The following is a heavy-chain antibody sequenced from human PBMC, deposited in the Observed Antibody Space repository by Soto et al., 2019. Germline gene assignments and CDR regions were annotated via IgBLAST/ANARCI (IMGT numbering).Heavy chain of an antibody. V-gene: IGHV5-51*01. D-gene: IGHD3-16*01. CDR1: GYPFTNYW. CDR3: ARHRGNTVMLIIDS. J-gene: IGHJ4*02. Sequence: GESLKIPSKASGYPFTNYWIAWVRQMPGKGPEWMGIIYPDDSDTRYSPSFEGRVTFSADKSTNTAYLQWSSLEASDTAMYFCARHRGNTVMLIIDSWGQGTQVTVST. CDR2: IYPDDSDT.